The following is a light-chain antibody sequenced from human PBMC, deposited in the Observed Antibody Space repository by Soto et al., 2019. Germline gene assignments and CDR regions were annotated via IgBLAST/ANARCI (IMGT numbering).Light chain of an antibody. J-gene: IGKJ1*01. V-gene: IGKV3D-15*01. Sequence: DKVLTQSPSTLSLSPGERATLSCRASQSVSSNYLAWYQQKPGQAPRLLIYGASTRATGVPDRFSGSGSGTDFTLTISSLQSEDFAVYCCQQYNNWPQTFGQGTKVDI. CDR1: QSVSSNY. CDR3: QQYNNWPQT. CDR2: GAS.